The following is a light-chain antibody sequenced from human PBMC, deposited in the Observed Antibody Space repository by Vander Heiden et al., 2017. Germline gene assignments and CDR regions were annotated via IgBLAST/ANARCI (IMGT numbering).Light chain of an antibody. CDR3: SSYAGSNNVL. Sequence: QSALTQPPSASGSPGHSVTISSTGTSSDVGFYNYVSCYQQHPGKAPQLMIYEVNPRPSGVPDRFSGSKSGNTASLTVSGLQAADEADYYCSSYAGSNNVLFGGGTKLTVL. V-gene: IGLV2-8*01. CDR2: EVN. J-gene: IGLJ3*02. CDR1: SSDVGFYNY.